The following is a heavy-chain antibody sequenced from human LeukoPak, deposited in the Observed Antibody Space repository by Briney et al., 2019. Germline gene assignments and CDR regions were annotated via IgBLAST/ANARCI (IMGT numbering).Heavy chain of an antibody. CDR3: AKDFYNSGGRWYDCFDI. CDR2: ISGYNDDT. D-gene: IGHD2-15*01. J-gene: IGHJ3*02. V-gene: IGHV1-18*01. Sequence: ASVKVSCKASGYTFSNFGISWVRQAPGQGLEWMGWISGYNDDTHYAQKFQGRVTMTTDTSTNTAYMDLRSLRSDDTAMYYCAKDFYNSGGRWYDCFDIWGQGKLVTVSS. CDR1: GYTFSNFG.